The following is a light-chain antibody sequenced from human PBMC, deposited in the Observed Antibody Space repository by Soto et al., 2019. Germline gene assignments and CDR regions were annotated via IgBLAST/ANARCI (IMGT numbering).Light chain of an antibody. CDR2: AAS. Sequence: DIQMTQSPSSLSASVGDRVTIPCRASQSISSYLNWYQQKPGKAPKLLIYAASSLQSGVPSRFSGSGSGTDFTPTISSLQPEDFATYYCQQYNSYSRTFGQGTKVDI. CDR1: QSISSY. J-gene: IGKJ1*01. V-gene: IGKV1-39*01. CDR3: QQYNSYSRT.